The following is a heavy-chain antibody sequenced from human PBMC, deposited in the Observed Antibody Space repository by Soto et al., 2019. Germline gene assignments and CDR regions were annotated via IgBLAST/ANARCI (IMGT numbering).Heavy chain of an antibody. Sequence: PGWSLRLSCAASGFTCSRDGMSWCRQAPGKGLEWVSLITDNGGSTYYADSVKGRFTISRDNTKNTLFLQMNSLRAEDTAVYYCAKERATTTAFDYWGQGALVTVSS. D-gene: IGHD4-17*01. V-gene: IGHV3-23*01. J-gene: IGHJ4*02. CDR2: ITDNGGST. CDR3: AKERATTTAFDY. CDR1: GFTCSRDG.